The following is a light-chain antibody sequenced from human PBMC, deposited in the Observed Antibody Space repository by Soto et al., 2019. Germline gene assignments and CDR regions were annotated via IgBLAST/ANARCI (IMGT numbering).Light chain of an antibody. CDR1: VSALGNYNL. J-gene: IGLJ3*02. CDR2: EST. CDR3: CSCVSGSPFDVL. Sequence: QSALTHPASVSGSPGQSITISCTGTVSALGNYNLVSWYQQPPGQAPRLVIYESTKRPSGVSDRFSGSKSGNTASLTISGLQAEDEADYYCCSCVSGSPFDVLFGGGTKLTVL. V-gene: IGLV2-23*01.